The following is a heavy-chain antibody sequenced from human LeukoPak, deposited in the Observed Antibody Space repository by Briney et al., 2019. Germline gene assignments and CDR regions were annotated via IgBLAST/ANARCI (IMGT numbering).Heavy chain of an antibody. J-gene: IGHJ4*02. CDR3: AREGYSYSFDY. V-gene: IGHV3-30*07. D-gene: IGHD5-18*01. Sequence: DSVKGRFTISRDNSKNTLYLQMNSLRAEDTAVYYCAREGYSYSFDYWGQGTLVTVSS.